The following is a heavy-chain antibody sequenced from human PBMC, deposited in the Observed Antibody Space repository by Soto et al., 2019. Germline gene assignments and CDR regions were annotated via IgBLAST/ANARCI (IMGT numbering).Heavy chain of an antibody. V-gene: IGHV4-59*01. CDR3: ARGGWYEDY. D-gene: IGHD6-19*01. Sequence: QVQLQESGPGLVKPSETLSLTCTVSGGSISGFYWSWFRQPPGKGLEWIGYMDYSGTTNYNSSLKSRVIISVDTSKNQFSLNLNSVTAADTAVYYCARGGWYEDYWGQGTLVTVSP. CDR2: MDYSGTT. CDR1: GGSISGFY. J-gene: IGHJ4*02.